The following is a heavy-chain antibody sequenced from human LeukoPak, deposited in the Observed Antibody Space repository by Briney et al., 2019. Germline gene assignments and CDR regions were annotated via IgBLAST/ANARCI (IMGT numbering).Heavy chain of an antibody. CDR2: ISSSGSTM. CDR1: GFAFSDYY. CDR3: AGLHYYAMDL. V-gene: IGHV3-11*01. Sequence: GGSLRLSCAASGFAFSDYYMTWIRQGPGKGPEWLSYISSSGSTMYYADSVKGRFTISRDNAKNSLYLQMNSLRAEDTAVYYCAGLHYYAMDLWGKGTTVTVSS. J-gene: IGHJ6*04.